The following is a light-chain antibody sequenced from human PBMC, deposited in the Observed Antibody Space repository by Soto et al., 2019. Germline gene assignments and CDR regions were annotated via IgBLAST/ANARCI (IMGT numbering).Light chain of an antibody. J-gene: IGKJ4*01. V-gene: IGKV4-1*01. CDR2: WAS. Sequence: DIVMTQSPDSLAVSLVERATINCKSSQSVLYSSNNKNYLAWYQQKPGQPPKLLIYWASTRESGVPDRFSGSESGTDFTLTISSLQAEVVAVYYCQQYYSTLLTFGGGTKVEIK. CDR1: QSVLYSSNNKNY. CDR3: QQYYSTLLT.